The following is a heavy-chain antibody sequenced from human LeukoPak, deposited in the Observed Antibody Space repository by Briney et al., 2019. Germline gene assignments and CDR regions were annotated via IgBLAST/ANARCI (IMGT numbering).Heavy chain of an antibody. CDR3: AKDDGDYDPFWDY. CDR1: GFTFSTYT. Sequence: PGGSLRLSCVASGFTFSTYTMHWVRQAPGKGLEWVAVMSFDGTNNYYADSVKGRFTISRDNSKNTLYLQMNSLRAEDTAVYYCAKDDGDYDPFWDYWGQGTLVTVSS. J-gene: IGHJ4*02. CDR2: MSFDGTNN. V-gene: IGHV3-30-3*01. D-gene: IGHD4-17*01.